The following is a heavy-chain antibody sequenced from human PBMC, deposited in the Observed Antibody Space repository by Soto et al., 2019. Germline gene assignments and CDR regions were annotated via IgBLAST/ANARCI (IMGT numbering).Heavy chain of an antibody. CDR3: AREGIAVAEGGYYFDY. CDR1: VDSVSCNSAA. J-gene: IGHJ4*02. D-gene: IGHD6-19*01. V-gene: IGHV6-1*01. CDR2: TYYRSKWYN. Sequence: SQTLSLPCAISVDSVSCNSAAWNWIRQSPSRGLEWLGRTYYRSKWYNDYAASVKSRITINPDTSKNQFSLQLNSVTPEDTAVYYCAREGIAVAEGGYYFDYWGQGTLVTVSS.